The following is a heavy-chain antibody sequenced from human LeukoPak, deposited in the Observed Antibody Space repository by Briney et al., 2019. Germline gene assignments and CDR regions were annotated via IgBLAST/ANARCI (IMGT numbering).Heavy chain of an antibody. V-gene: IGHV3-23*01. CDR2: ISGSGGST. D-gene: IGHD1-26*01. CDR3: VALRAQGEIDY. Sequence: PGGSLRLSCVASGFTFSSYAMSWVRQAPGKGLEWVSAISGSGGSTYYADSVKGRFTISRDNSKNTLYLQMNSLRAEDTAVYYCVALRAQGEIDYWGQGTLVTVSS. J-gene: IGHJ4*02. CDR1: GFTFSSYA.